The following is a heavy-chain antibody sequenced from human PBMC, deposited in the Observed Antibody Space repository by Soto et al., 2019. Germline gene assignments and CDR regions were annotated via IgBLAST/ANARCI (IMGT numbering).Heavy chain of an antibody. D-gene: IGHD2-2*02. CDR1: GFTFDDYA. Sequence: GGSLRLSCAASGFTFDDYAMHWVRQAPGKGLEWVSLISWDGGSTYYADSVKGRFTISRDNSKNSLYLQMNSLRAEDTALYYCAKAMGVPRYCSSTSCYRVPSYYYGMDVWGQGTTVTVSS. J-gene: IGHJ6*02. CDR2: ISWDGGST. V-gene: IGHV3-43D*03. CDR3: AKAMGVPRYCSSTSCYRVPSYYYGMDV.